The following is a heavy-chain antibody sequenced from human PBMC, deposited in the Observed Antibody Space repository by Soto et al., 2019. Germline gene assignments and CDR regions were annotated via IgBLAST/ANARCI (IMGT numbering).Heavy chain of an antibody. CDR2: IIPIFGTA. D-gene: IGHD2-2*01. CDR1: GGTFSSYA. V-gene: IGHV1-69*06. J-gene: IGHJ6*02. CDR3: ASPFSRGPTSGMDV. Sequence: QVQLVQSGAEVKKPGSSVKVSCKASGGTFSSYAISWVRQAPGQGLEWMGGIIPIFGTANYAQKFQGRVTIPADKSTSTAYMGLSSLRSEDTAVYYCASPFSRGPTSGMDVWGQGTTVTVSS.